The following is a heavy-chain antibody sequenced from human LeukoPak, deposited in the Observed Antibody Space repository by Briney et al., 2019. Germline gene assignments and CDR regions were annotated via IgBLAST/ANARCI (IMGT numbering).Heavy chain of an antibody. D-gene: IGHD6-19*01. CDR3: AREGPRSSGWYGDY. CDR1: GFTFRSYE. CDR2: ISSSSSYI. Sequence: AGGSLRLSCEDSGFTFRSYEMNWVRQAPGKGLEWVSSISSSSSYIYYADSVKGRFTISRDNAKNSLYLQMNSLRAEDTAVYYCAREGPRSSGWYGDYWGQGTLVTVSS. J-gene: IGHJ4*02. V-gene: IGHV3-21*01.